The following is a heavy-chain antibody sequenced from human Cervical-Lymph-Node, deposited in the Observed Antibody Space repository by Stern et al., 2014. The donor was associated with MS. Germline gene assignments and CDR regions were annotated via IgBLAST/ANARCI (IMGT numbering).Heavy chain of an antibody. CDR1: GFTFTSSA. CDR3: AAIRKDYDSSLY. V-gene: IGHV1-58*01. Sequence: QLVQSGPEVKKPGASVKVSCKASGFTFTSSAVQWVRQARGQSLEWIGGIVGGNGSTNYAQKFQERGTITRDMSTSTAYMELSSLRSEDTAVYYCAAIRKDYDSSLYWGQGTLVTVSS. D-gene: IGHD3-22*01. CDR2: IVGGNGST. J-gene: IGHJ4*02.